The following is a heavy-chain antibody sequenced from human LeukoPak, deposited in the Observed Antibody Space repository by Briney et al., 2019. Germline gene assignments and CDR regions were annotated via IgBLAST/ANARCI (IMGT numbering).Heavy chain of an antibody. CDR2: ITNNGGIA. D-gene: IGHD3-22*01. V-gene: IGHV3-64*01. Sequence: GGSLRLSCAASGFTFSTYAMHWVRQAPGKGLEYVSAITNNGGIAYYANSVKGRFTISRDNSKNTLYLQMNSLRAEDTAVYYCAKLTDYYYDSSGQDPDDAFDIWGQGTMVTVSS. CDR1: GFTFSTYA. CDR3: AKLTDYYYDSSGQDPDDAFDI. J-gene: IGHJ3*02.